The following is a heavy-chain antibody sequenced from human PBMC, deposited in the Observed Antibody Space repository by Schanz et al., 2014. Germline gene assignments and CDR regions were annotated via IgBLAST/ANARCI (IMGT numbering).Heavy chain of an antibody. CDR3: AKGRRPHCIAVAAWGFDA. CDR2: IYHSGST. J-gene: IGHJ5*02. CDR1: GGSISSSDW. Sequence: QVQLQESGPGLVKPSGTLSLTCAVSGGSISSSDWWSWVRQPPGKGLEWIGEIYHSGSTNYNPSLKSGVDKSEDKPKKQITLKMAAMTAADTSVYYCAKGRRPHCIAVAAWGFDAWGQGTLVTVSS. V-gene: IGHV4-4*02. D-gene: IGHD6-19*01.